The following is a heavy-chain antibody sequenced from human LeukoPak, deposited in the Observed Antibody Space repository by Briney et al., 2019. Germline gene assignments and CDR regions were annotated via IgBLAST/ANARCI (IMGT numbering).Heavy chain of an antibody. J-gene: IGHJ4*02. Sequence: GGSLRLFCAASGFTFSSYAMHWVRQAPGKGLEWVALISYDGSNKYYADSVKARFIISRDNSKNTVYLQMNSLRAEDTAVYYCARGGYYGSGRYYFDSWGQGTLVTVSS. CDR3: ARGGYYGSGRYYFDS. V-gene: IGHV3-30*04. CDR2: ISYDGSNK. D-gene: IGHD3-3*01. CDR1: GFTFSSYA.